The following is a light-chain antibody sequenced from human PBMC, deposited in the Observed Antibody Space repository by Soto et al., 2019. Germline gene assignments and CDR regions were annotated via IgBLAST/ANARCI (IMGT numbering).Light chain of an antibody. Sequence: DIVMTQSPDSLAVSLGERATINCKSSQSVLYDSNNKNYLAWYQQKPGQPPKLLIYWASTRESGVRDRFSGTGSGTDFTLTISSLQAEDVAVYYCQQYYSIPKTFGQGTKVDIK. CDR1: QSVLYDSNNKNY. V-gene: IGKV4-1*01. CDR3: QQYYSIPKT. J-gene: IGKJ1*01. CDR2: WAS.